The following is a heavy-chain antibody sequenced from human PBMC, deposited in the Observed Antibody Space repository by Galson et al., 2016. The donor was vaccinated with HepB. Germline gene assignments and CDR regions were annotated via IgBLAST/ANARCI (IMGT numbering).Heavy chain of an antibody. CDR2: IYSGGST. Sequence: SLRLSCAASGFTVSSTYMSWVRQAPGKGLEWVSVIYSGGSTYYADSVKGRFTISRDNSKNTLYLQMNSLRAEDTAVYYCAARSTGLRFLEWLSHLYYYYGMDVWGQGTTVTVFS. CDR3: AARSTGLRFLEWLSHLYYYYGMDV. CDR1: GFTVSSTY. D-gene: IGHD3-3*01. V-gene: IGHV3-53*01. J-gene: IGHJ6*02.